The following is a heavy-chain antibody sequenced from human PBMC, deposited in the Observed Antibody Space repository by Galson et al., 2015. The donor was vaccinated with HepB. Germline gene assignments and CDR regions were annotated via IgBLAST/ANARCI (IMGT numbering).Heavy chain of an antibody. V-gene: IGHV3-66*01. J-gene: IGHJ3*02. CDR2: IYSGGST. CDR3: ARVVSGSYRNAFDI. D-gene: IGHD3-16*02. CDR1: GFTVSSNY. Sequence: LRLSCAASGFTVSSNYMSWVRQAPGKGLEWVSVIYSGGSTYYADSVKGRFTISRDNSKNTLYLQMNSLRAEDTAVYYCARVVSGSYRNAFDIWGQGTMVTVSS.